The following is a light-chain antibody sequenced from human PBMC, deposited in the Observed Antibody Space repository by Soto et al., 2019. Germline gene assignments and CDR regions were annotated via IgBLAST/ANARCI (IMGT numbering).Light chain of an antibody. CDR1: QSISSY. Sequence: DIQMTQSPASLSASSGERATITFRASQSISSYLNWYQQKPGKAPKLLIYAASSLQSGVPSRFSGSGSGTDFTLTISSLQPEDFATYYCQQSYSTPITFGQGTRLEIK. V-gene: IGKV1-39*01. J-gene: IGKJ5*01. CDR3: QQSYSTPIT. CDR2: AAS.